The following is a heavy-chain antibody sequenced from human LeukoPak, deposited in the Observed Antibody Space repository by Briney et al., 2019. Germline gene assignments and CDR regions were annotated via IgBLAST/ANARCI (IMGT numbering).Heavy chain of an antibody. CDR1: GYTFTSYH. V-gene: IGHV1-46*01. J-gene: IGHJ4*02. CDR2: INLSGGST. CDR3: ARDYVDDIPMIKDY. Sequence: ASVKVSCKASGYTFTSYHMHWVRQAPGQGLEWMGKINLSGGSTTYAQKFQGRVTMTRETSTSTVYMELSSLRSEDTAVYYCARDYVDDIPMIKDYWGQGTLVTVSS. D-gene: IGHD2-8*01.